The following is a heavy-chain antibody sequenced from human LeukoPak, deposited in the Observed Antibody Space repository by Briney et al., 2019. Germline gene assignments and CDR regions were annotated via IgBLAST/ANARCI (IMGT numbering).Heavy chain of an antibody. Sequence: GGSLRLSCAASGFTFSSYAMLWVRQAPGKGLEWVAVISYDGSNKYYADSVKGRFTISRDNSKNTLYLQMNSLRAEDTAVYYCAREGLGYDSSGYFDYWGQGTLVTVSS. CDR3: AREGLGYDSSGYFDY. CDR2: ISYDGSNK. V-gene: IGHV3-30*04. CDR1: GFTFSSYA. D-gene: IGHD3-22*01. J-gene: IGHJ4*02.